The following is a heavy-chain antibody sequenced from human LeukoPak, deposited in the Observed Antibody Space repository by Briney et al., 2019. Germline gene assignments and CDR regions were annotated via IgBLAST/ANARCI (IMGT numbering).Heavy chain of an antibody. D-gene: IGHD3-22*01. V-gene: IGHV3-23*01. J-gene: IGHJ4*02. CDR2: VSGSGGST. Sequence: PGGSLRLSCAASGFTFSSYAVSWVRQAPGKGRGWVSAVSGSGGSTYYADSVKVRLTICRDNCKNTLYLQTDSLIDDDTAVYSCAKDGPWYDSRGRFDYWGQGTLVTVSS. CDR1: GFTFSSYA. CDR3: AKDGPWYDSRGRFDY.